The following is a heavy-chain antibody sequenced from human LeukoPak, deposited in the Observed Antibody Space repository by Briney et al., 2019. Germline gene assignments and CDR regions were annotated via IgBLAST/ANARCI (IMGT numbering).Heavy chain of an antibody. D-gene: IGHD1-26*01. V-gene: IGHV1-8*02. CDR3: ARSSREHGPWERNTHYYYYGMDV. CDR1: GGTFSSYA. Sequence: ASVKVSCKASGGTFSSYAISWVRQATGQGLEWMGWMNPNSGNTGYAQKFQGRVTMTRNTSISTAYMELSSLRSEDTAVYYCARSSREHGPWERNTHYYYYGMDVWGQGTTVTVSS. CDR2: MNPNSGNT. J-gene: IGHJ6*02.